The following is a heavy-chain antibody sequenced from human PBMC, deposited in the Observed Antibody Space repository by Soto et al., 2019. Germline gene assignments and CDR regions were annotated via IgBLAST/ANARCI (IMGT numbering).Heavy chain of an antibody. Sequence: SETLSLTCTVSGGSISSGDYYWSWIRQPPGKGLEWIGYIYYSGSTYYNPSLKSRVTISVDTSKNQFSLKLSSVTAADTAVYYCARDRYSSGSVDYWGQGNLVTVSS. CDR3: ARDRYSSGSVDY. V-gene: IGHV4-30-4*01. CDR2: IYYSGST. J-gene: IGHJ4*02. D-gene: IGHD6-25*01. CDR1: GGSISSGDYY.